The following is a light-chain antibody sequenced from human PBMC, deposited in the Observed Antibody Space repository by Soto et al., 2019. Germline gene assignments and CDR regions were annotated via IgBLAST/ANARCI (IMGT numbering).Light chain of an antibody. CDR1: SSNVGGYNY. Sequence: QSALTQPRSVSGSPGQSVTISCTGTSSNVGGYNYVSLYQQHPGKAPKLMISDVTNRPSGVPDRFSGSKSGNTASLTISGLQPEDEADYYCCSYAGTYIHYVFGSGTKLTVL. CDR2: DVT. CDR3: CSYAGTYIHYV. V-gene: IGLV2-11*01. J-gene: IGLJ1*01.